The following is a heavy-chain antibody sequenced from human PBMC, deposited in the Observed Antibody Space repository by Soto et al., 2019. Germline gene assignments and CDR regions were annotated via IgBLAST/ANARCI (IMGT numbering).Heavy chain of an antibody. Sequence: GESLKISCKGSGYSFTSYWIGWVRQMPGKGLEWMGIIYPGDSDTRYSPSFQGQVTISADKSISTAYRQWSSLKASDTAMYYCARLDIVATTVYYYYYGMDVWGQGTTVTVSS. CDR2: IYPGDSDT. CDR1: GYSFTSYW. CDR3: ARLDIVATTVYYYYYGMDV. J-gene: IGHJ6*02. D-gene: IGHD5-12*01. V-gene: IGHV5-51*01.